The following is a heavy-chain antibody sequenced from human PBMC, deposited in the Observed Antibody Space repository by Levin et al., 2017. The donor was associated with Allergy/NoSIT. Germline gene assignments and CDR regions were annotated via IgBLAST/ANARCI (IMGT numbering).Heavy chain of an antibody. CDR1: GGSFSGYY. D-gene: IGHD1-26*01. Sequence: KTSETLSLTCAVYGGSFSGYYWSWIRQPPGKGLEWIGEINHSGSTNYNPSLKSRVTISVDTSKNQFSLKLSSVTAADTAVYYCARRRSNSGSYSRFDYWGQGTLVTVSS. J-gene: IGHJ4*02. CDR3: ARRRSNSGSYSRFDY. V-gene: IGHV4-34*01. CDR2: INHSGST.